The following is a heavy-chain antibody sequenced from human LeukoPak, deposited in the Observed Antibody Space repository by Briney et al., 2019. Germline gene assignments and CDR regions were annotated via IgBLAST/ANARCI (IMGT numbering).Heavy chain of an antibody. D-gene: IGHD3-10*01. Sequence: GASVKVSCKASGYTFTSYGFSWVRQAPGEGLEWMGWISTYYGNTNYAQKLQDRVTMTTDTSTSTAYMELTSLKSDDTAVYYSARVYSTNYYGSGDRPFLFDYWGQGTVVTVSS. CDR2: ISTYYGNT. CDR1: GYTFTSYG. J-gene: IGHJ4*02. CDR3: ARVYSTNYYGSGDRPFLFDY. V-gene: IGHV1-18*01.